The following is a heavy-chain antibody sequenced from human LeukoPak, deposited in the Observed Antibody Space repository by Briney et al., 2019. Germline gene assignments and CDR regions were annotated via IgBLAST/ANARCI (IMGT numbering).Heavy chain of an antibody. V-gene: IGHV4-4*02. J-gene: IGHJ6*02. CDR2: IYHSGST. CDR1: GFTFSSYAM. CDR3: ARVVGLWFGESYYYGMDV. Sequence: GSLRLSCAASGFTFSSYAMSWVRQAPGKGLEWIGEIYHSGSTNYNPSLKSRVTISVDKSKNQFSLKLSSVTAADTAVYYCARVVGLWFGESYYYGMDVWGQGTTVTVSS. D-gene: IGHD3-10*01.